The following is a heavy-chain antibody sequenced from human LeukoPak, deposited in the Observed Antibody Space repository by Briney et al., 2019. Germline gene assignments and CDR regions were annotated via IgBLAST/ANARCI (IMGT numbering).Heavy chain of an antibody. V-gene: IGHV3-11*06. CDR1: GFTFSDYY. CDR3: ARDEDCSSTSCYDAFDI. CDR2: ISSSSSYI. J-gene: IGHJ3*02. Sequence: GGSLRLSCAASGFTFSDYYMSWIRQAPGKGLEWVSSISSSSSYIYYADSVKGRFTISRDNAKNSLYLQMNSLRAEDTAVYYCARDEDCSSTSCYDAFDIWGQGTMVTVSS. D-gene: IGHD2-2*01.